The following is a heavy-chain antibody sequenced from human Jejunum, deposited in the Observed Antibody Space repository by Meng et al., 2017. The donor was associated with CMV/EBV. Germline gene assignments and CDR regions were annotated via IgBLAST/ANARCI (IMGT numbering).Heavy chain of an antibody. CDR1: GGSISSYY. CDR3: ARASGWYFFDY. D-gene: IGHD6-19*01. J-gene: IGHJ4*02. V-gene: IGHV4-59*01. Sequence: TCTVSGGSISSYYWTWIRQPPGKGLEWIGYIFYSGSTNYNPSLKSRVTISVDTSKNQFSLNLSSVTAADTAVYYCARASGWYFFDYWGQGTLGTVSS. CDR2: IFYSGST.